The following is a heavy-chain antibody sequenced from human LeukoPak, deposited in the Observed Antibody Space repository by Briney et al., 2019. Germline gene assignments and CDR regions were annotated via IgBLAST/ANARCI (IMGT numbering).Heavy chain of an antibody. V-gene: IGHV4-39*01. J-gene: IGHJ4*02. D-gene: IGHD2-2*01. CDR3: ASLVGTSTRGYYFDY. CDR1: GGYISSSSYY. CDR2: IYYSGST. Sequence: SSETLSLTCTVSGGYISSSSYYWGWIRQPPGKGLEWIGSIYYSGSTYYNPSLKSRVTISVDTSKNQFSLKLSSVTAADTAVYYCASLVGTSTRGYYFDYWGQGTLVTVSS.